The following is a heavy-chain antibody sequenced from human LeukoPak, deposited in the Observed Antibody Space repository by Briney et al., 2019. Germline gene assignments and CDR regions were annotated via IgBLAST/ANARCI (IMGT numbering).Heavy chain of an antibody. J-gene: IGHJ3*02. CDR1: GFTFSSYA. Sequence: PGGSLRLSCAASGFTFSSYAMSWVRQAPGKGLEWVSSISGSDGTTYYADSVKGRFTISRDNSKYTLSLQMNSLRAEDTAVYYCAKSPYRFNALDIWGQGTIVTVSS. CDR2: ISGSDGTT. V-gene: IGHV3-23*01. CDR3: AKSPYRFNALDI. D-gene: IGHD2-21*01.